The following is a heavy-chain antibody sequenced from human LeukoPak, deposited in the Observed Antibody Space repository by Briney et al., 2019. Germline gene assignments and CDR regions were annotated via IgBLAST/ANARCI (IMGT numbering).Heavy chain of an antibody. Sequence: ASVKVSCKVSGYTLTELSMHWVRQAPGKGLEWMGGFDPEDGEAIYAQEFQGRVTMTEDTSTDTAYMELSSLRSEDTAVYYCATAPPAVADPYYFDYWGQGTLVTVSS. V-gene: IGHV1-24*01. CDR3: ATAPPAVADPYYFDY. J-gene: IGHJ4*02. D-gene: IGHD6-19*01. CDR2: FDPEDGEA. CDR1: GYTLTELS.